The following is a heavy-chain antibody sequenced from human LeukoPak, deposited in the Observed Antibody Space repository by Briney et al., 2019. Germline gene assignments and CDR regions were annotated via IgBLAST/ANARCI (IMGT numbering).Heavy chain of an antibody. CDR2: INTDGRST. Sequence: PVRSLRLSCAASRFTFTSYLIHCVRQAPGKGLWWVSLINTDGRSTSYADSVKGRFTISRNNARNTLYLQMNMLRSEARAVYYVARDPTVTTDAFDIWGQGTMVTVSS. CDR3: ARDPTVTTDAFDI. D-gene: IGHD4-17*01. V-gene: IGHV3-74*01. CDR1: RFTFTSYL. J-gene: IGHJ3*02.